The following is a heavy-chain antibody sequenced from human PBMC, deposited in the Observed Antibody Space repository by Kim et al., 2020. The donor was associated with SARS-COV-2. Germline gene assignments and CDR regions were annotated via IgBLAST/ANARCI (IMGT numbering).Heavy chain of an antibody. CDR2: ITGDGGST. CDR3: AKDFNPSYFDTSGASVDY. D-gene: IGHD3-22*01. V-gene: IGHV3-43*02. CDR1: GFIFDDYA. J-gene: IGHJ4*02. Sequence: GGSLRLSCAASGFIFDDYAMHCVRQTPGKGLEWVSFITGDGGSTFYADSVKGRFTISRDNTNNSLYLQMNSLRTEDTAFYYCAKDFNPSYFDTSGASVDYWGQGTLVTVSS.